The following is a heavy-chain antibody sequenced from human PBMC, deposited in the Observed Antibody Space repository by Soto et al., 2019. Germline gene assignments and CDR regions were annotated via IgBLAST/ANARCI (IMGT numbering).Heavy chain of an antibody. CDR2: IFPLTDIP. J-gene: IGHJ4*02. CDR1: GGTFRNYP. V-gene: IGHV1-69*02. Sequence: QVQLVQSGTEVKKPGSSVKVSCKASGGTFRNYPINWVRQAPGQGLEWMGSIFPLTDIPDYAQNFQARLTISADKSTSTAYMELRSLTSDDTAMSLCARAPLVVLNYFESWGQGTLVTVSS. CDR3: ARAPLVVLNYFES.